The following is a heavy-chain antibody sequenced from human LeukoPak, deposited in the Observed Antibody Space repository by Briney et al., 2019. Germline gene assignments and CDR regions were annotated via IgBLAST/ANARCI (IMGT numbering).Heavy chain of an antibody. CDR2: ISYDGSNK. J-gene: IGHJ4*02. D-gene: IGHD2-2*01. Sequence: GGSLRLSCAASGFTFSSYAMHWVRQAPGKGLEWVAVISYDGSNKYYADSVKGRFTISRDNSKNTLYLQMNSLRAEDTAVYYCAKYRVPAAKGLVDYWGREPWSPSPQ. V-gene: IGHV3-30*04. CDR3: AKYRVPAAKGLVDY. CDR1: GFTFSSYA.